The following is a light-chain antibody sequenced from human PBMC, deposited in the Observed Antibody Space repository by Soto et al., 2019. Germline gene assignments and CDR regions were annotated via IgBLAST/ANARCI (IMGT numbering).Light chain of an antibody. CDR2: AAS. Sequence: DIQMTQSPSSLAASVGDSVTITCRSNQSTSTNSNWYQKKPGKAPEVLIYAASSWQSGVPSRFSGSGSGTDFTLTISSLQPEDFAAYYCQQSYSALSWTFGQGTKVDIK. J-gene: IGKJ2*02. CDR3: QQSYSALSWT. CDR1: QSTSTN. V-gene: IGKV1-39*01.